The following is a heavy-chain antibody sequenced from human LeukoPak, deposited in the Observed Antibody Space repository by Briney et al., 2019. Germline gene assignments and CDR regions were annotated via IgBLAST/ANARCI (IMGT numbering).Heavy chain of an antibody. CDR1: GFTFSSYA. CDR3: AKDESGSYYVGFDY. J-gene: IGHJ4*02. CDR2: ISGSGGST. D-gene: IGHD1-26*01. Sequence: GGSLRLSCAASGFTFSSYAMSWVRQAPGKGMEWVSAISGSGGSTYYADSVKGRFTISRDNSKNTLYLQMNSLRAEDTAVYYCAKDESGSYYVGFDYWGQGTLVTVSS. V-gene: IGHV3-23*01.